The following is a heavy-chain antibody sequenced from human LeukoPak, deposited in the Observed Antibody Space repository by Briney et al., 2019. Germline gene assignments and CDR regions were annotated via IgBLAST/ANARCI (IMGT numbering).Heavy chain of an antibody. CDR2: FDPEDGET. CDR1: GYTLTELS. Sequence: ASVKVSCKVSGYTLTELSMHWVRQAPGKGLEWMGGFDPEDGETIYAQKFQGRVTMTEDTSTDTAYMELSSLRSEDTAVYYCATPYDFWSGMYYFDYWGQGTLVTVSS. J-gene: IGHJ4*02. CDR3: ATPYDFWSGMYYFDY. D-gene: IGHD3-3*01. V-gene: IGHV1-24*01.